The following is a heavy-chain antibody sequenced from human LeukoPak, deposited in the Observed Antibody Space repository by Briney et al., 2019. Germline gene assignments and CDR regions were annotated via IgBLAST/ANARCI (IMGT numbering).Heavy chain of an antibody. Sequence: GGSFRPSFPAPGFTLSAYWRAWAPRPQGKGLEWVDHIKQDGSEKYYVDAVKGRFTISRDNAKNSLYLQMNSLRAEDTAVYYCARDSGWGQGTLVTVSS. D-gene: IGHD3-10*01. CDR2: IKQDGSEK. CDR3: ARDSG. J-gene: IGHJ4*02. V-gene: IGHV3-7*01. CDR1: GFTLSAYW.